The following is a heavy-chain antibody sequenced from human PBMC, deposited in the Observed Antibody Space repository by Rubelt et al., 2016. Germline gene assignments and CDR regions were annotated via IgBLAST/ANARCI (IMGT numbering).Heavy chain of an antibody. CDR1: GFTFSSYA. J-gene: IGHJ4*02. CDR3: ARSEGATGTYYFDY. Sequence: GFTFSSYAMHWVRQAPGKGLEWVAVISYDGSNKYYADSVKGRFTISRDNAKNSLYLQMNSLRSEDTAVYYCARSEGATGTYYFDYWGQGTLVTVSS. V-gene: IGHV3-30*04. D-gene: IGHD5-24*01. CDR2: ISYDGSNK.